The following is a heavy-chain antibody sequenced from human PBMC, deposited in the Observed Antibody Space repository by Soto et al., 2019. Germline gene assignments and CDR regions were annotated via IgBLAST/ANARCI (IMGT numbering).Heavy chain of an antibody. V-gene: IGHV3-48*01. D-gene: IGHD2-2*01. CDR2: ISSSSSTI. Sequence: GGSLRLSCAASGFTFSSYSMNWVRQAPGKGLEWVSYISSSSSTIYYADSVKGRFTISRDNAKNSLYLQMNSLRAEDTAVYYCARDLPIVVVPAAFSSGGFDYWGQGTLVTVSS. J-gene: IGHJ4*02. CDR3: ARDLPIVVVPAAFSSGGFDY. CDR1: GFTFSSYS.